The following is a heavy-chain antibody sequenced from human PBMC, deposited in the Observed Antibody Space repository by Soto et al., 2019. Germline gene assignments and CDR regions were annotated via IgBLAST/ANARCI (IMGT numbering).Heavy chain of an antibody. J-gene: IGHJ4*02. CDR2: IYYSGST. V-gene: IGHV4-31*03. CDR3: ARESKRREYFDY. CDR1: GGSISSGGYY. Sequence: QVQLQESGPGLVEPSQTLSLTCTVSGGSISSGGYYWSWIRQHPGKGLEWIGYIYYSGSTYYNPSLKSRVTISVDTSKNQFSLKLSSVTAADTAVYYCARESKRREYFDYWGQGTLVTVSS.